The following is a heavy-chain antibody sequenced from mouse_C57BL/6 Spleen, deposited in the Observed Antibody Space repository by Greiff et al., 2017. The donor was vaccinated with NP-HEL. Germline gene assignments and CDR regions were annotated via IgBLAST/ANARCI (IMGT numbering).Heavy chain of an antibody. CDR2: IYPNSGST. V-gene: IGHV1-64*01. CDR1: GYTFTSYW. Sequence: QVQLQQPGAELVKPGASVKLSCKASGYTFTSYWMHWVKQRPGQGLEWIGMIYPNSGSTNYNEKFKSKATLTVDKSSSTAYMQLSSLTSEDSAVYFCATRGEGLLRFDYWGQGTTLTVSS. J-gene: IGHJ2*01. CDR3: ATRGEGLLRFDY. D-gene: IGHD2-3*01.